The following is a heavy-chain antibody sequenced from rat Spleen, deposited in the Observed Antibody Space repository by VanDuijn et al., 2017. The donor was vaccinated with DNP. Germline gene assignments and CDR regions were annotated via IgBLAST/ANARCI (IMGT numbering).Heavy chain of an antibody. V-gene: IGHV5S10*01. Sequence: EVQQVESVGGLVQPGRSLKLPCAASGFTFSDYNMAWARQAPNKGLEWVATIMYDSSRTDYRSSVKGRFTISRDNAKSTRYLQMDSLRSEEPATFYCATLGAAMDAWGQGTSVTVSS. CDR3: ATLGAAMDA. J-gene: IGHJ4*01. D-gene: IGHD5-1*01. CDR1: GFTFSDYN. CDR2: IMYDSSRT.